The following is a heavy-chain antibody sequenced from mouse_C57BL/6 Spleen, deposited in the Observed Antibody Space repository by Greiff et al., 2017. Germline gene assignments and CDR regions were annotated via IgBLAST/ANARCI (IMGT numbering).Heavy chain of an antibody. V-gene: IGHV1-63*01. CDR1: GYTFTNYW. J-gene: IGHJ4*01. CDR2: IYPGGGYT. Sequence: QVQLQQSGAELVRPGTSVKMSCKASGYTFTNYWIGWAKQRPGHGLEWIGDIYPGGGYTNYNEKFKGKATLTADKSSSTAYMQFSSLTSEDSAIYYCARLSTGYAMYCRGKGTSVTVSS. CDR3: ARLSTGYAMYC.